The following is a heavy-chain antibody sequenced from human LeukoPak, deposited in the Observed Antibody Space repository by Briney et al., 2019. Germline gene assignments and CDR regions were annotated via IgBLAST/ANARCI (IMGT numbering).Heavy chain of an antibody. CDR3: ATSSSSSSWGFDY. D-gene: IGHD6-6*01. CDR2: ISWNSGSI. V-gene: IGHV3-9*01. Sequence: GGSLRLSCAASGFTFDDCAMHWVRQAPGKGLEWVSGISWNSGSIGYADSVKGRFTISRDNAKNSLYLQMNSLRAEDTALYYCATSSSSSSWGFDYWGQGTLVTVSS. CDR1: GFTFDDCA. J-gene: IGHJ4*02.